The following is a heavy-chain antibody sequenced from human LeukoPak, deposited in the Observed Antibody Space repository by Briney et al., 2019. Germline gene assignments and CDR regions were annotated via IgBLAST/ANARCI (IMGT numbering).Heavy chain of an antibody. D-gene: IGHD5-12*01. J-gene: IGHJ4*02. Sequence: GGSLRLPCAASGFTFSSYSMNWVRQAPGKGLEWVSSISSSSSYIYYADSVKGRFTISRDNAKNSLYLQMNSLRAEDTAVYYCERAPPATIRPLDYWGQGTLVTVSS. V-gene: IGHV3-21*01. CDR3: ERAPPATIRPLDY. CDR2: ISSSSSYI. CDR1: GFTFSSYS.